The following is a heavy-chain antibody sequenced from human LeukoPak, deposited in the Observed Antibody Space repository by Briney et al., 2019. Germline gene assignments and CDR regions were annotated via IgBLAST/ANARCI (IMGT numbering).Heavy chain of an antibody. CDR3: STDPRLLIY. J-gene: IGHJ4*01. CDR1: GFGLCDSF. Sequence: KPGGSLRLSCVVSGFGLCDSFMTWIRQTPGKGVGWLAYISGSGSDMYYADSVKGRFTISRDNAKNSLYLQMNSLRPDDTALYYCSTDPRLLIYWGHGTLVTVSS. V-gene: IGHV3-11*01. D-gene: IGHD2-8*01. CDR2: ISGSGSDM.